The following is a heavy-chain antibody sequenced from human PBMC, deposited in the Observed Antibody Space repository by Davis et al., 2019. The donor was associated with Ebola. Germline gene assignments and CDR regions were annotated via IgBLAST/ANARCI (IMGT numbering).Heavy chain of an antibody. J-gene: IGHJ6*02. Sequence: MPSETLSLTCAISGDSVSSNSAAWNWIRQSPSRGLEWLGRTYYRSKWYNDYAVSVKSRITINPDTSKNQFSLQLNSVTPEDTAVYYCARDRYYDILTGSSEYYYYGMDVWGQGTTVTVSS. CDR3: ARDRYYDILTGSSEYYYYGMDV. V-gene: IGHV6-1*01. CDR2: TYYRSKWYN. D-gene: IGHD3-9*01. CDR1: GDSVSSNSAA.